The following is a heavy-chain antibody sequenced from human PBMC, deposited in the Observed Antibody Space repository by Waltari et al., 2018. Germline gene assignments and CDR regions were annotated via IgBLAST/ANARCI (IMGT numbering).Heavy chain of an antibody. D-gene: IGHD3-10*01. CDR3: ARSGGYGWDY. J-gene: IGHJ4*02. Sequence: MESGGGLVQPGGSLSLSCEASGFLFHHYWMSWVRQAPGKGLEWVGNIKPDGSDKYYMDSVNGRFTMSRDNGKKSLDLQMNSLKVEDTAIYYCARSGGYGWDYWGQGTLVTVSS. CDR2: IKPDGSDK. CDR1: GFLFHHYW. V-gene: IGHV3-7*01.